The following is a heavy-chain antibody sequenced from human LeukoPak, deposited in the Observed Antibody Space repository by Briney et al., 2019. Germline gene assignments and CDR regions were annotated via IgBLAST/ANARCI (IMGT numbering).Heavy chain of an antibody. D-gene: IGHD3-3*01. V-gene: IGHV1-2*02. CDR3: ASIDDFWSGYYSDY. CDR2: INPNSGGT. CDR1: GYTFTGYY. Sequence: ASVKVSCKASGYTFTGYYMHWVRQAPGQGLEWMGWINPNSGGTNYAQKFQGRVTMTRDTSISTAYMELSRLRSGDTAVYYCASIDDFWSGYYSDYWGQGTLVTVSS. J-gene: IGHJ4*02.